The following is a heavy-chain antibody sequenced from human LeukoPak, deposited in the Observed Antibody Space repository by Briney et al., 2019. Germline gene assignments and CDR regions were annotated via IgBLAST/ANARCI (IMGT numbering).Heavy chain of an antibody. J-gene: IGHJ3*02. CDR1: GFIFSSYS. D-gene: IGHD1-26*01. Sequence: GGSLRLSCAASGFIFSSYSMNWVRQAPGKGLEWVGFIRSKAYGGTTEYAASVKGRFTISRDDSKSIAYLQMNSLKTEDTAVYYCTRDGRRELLPGLDAFDIWGQGTMVTVSS. V-gene: IGHV3-49*04. CDR3: TRDGRRELLPGLDAFDI. CDR2: IRSKAYGGTT.